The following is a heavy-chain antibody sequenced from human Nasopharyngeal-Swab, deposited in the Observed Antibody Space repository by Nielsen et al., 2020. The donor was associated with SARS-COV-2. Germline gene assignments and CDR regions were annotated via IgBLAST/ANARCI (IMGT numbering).Heavy chain of an antibody. V-gene: IGHV4-31*03. Sequence: SETLSLTCTVSGGSIGSGGYYWSWIRQHPGKGLEWIGYIYYSGSTYYNPSLKSRVTISVDTSKNQFSLKLSSVTAADTAVYYCARAAITMIVVVSAFDIWGQGTMVTVSS. CDR2: IYYSGST. D-gene: IGHD3-22*01. CDR3: ARAAITMIVVVSAFDI. CDR1: GGSIGSGGYY. J-gene: IGHJ3*02.